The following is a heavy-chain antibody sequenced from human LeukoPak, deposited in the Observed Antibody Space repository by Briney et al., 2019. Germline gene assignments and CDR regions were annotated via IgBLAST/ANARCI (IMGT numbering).Heavy chain of an antibody. CDR2: IYSSGST. Sequence: SETLSLTCTVSGGSISSGGYFWNWIRQLPGKGLEWIGYIYSSGSTYNPSLKSRVIISLDTSKNQFSLKLNSVTAADTAVYYRARGGKKTAMVTSWGQGTLVTVPS. D-gene: IGHD5-18*01. V-gene: IGHV4-31*03. J-gene: IGHJ4*02. CDR3: ARGGKKTAMVTS. CDR1: GGSISSGGYF.